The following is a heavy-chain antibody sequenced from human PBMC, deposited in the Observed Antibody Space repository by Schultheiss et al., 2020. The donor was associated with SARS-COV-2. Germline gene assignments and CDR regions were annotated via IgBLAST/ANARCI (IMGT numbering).Heavy chain of an antibody. V-gene: IGHV3-21*01. J-gene: IGHJ6*02. CDR3: ARGDQFLQRDDSLDI. D-gene: IGHD3-16*01. CDR1: GFTFGAFA. Sequence: GGSLRLSCSASGFTFGAFAMNWVRQAPGKGLEWVSSISISSSHIYYADSMKGRFTISRDNARNSLYLQMNSLRVEDTAVYYCARGDQFLQRDDSLDIWGRGTTVTVSS. CDR2: ISISSSHI.